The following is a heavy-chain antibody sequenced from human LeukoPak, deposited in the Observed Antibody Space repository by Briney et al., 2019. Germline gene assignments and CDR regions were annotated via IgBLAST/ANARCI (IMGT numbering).Heavy chain of an antibody. CDR2: IYTSGST. V-gene: IGHV4-4*07. CDR1: GGSISSYY. D-gene: IGHD3-22*01. J-gene: IGHJ4*02. CDR3: ARAGYYYDGSGYYYADY. Sequence: SETLSLTCTVSGGSISSYYWSWIRQPAGKGLERIGRIYTSGSTNYNPSLKSRVTMSVDTSKNQFSLKLSSVTAADTAVYYCARAGYYYDGSGYYYADYWGQGTLVTVSS.